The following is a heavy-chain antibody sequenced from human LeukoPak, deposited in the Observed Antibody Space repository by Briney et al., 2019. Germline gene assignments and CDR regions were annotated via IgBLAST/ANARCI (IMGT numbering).Heavy chain of an antibody. CDR1: GGSISSISSNNYH. J-gene: IGHJ6*02. CDR3: AREMGVVTAHGIDV. D-gene: IGHD4-23*01. CDR2: IYYSGST. V-gene: IGHV4-39*02. Sequence: SETLSLTCIVSGGSISSISSNNYHWGWIRQPPGKGLEWIGSIYYSGSTYYDPSLKSRVTISVDTSKNQFSLKLSSVTAADTALYYCAREMGVVTAHGIDVWGQGTTVTVSS.